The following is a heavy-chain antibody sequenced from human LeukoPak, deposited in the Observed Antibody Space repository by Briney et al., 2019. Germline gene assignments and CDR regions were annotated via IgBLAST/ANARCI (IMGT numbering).Heavy chain of an antibody. V-gene: IGHV3-33*06. J-gene: IGHJ5*02. CDR1: GFTFSSYG. Sequence: GGSLRLSCAASGFTFSSYGMHWVRQAPGKGLEWVAVIWYDGSNKYYADSVKGRFTISRDNSKNTLYLQMNSLRAEDTAVYYCAKDRLKYCSGGSCYGGSWFDPWGHGTLVTVSS. CDR3: AKDRLKYCSGGSCYGGSWFDP. CDR2: IWYDGSNK. D-gene: IGHD2-15*01.